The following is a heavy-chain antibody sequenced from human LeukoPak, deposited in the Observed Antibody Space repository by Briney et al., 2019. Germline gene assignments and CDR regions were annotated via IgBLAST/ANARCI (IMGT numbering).Heavy chain of an antibody. CDR2: ISYDGSNK. D-gene: IGHD3-10*01. J-gene: IGHJ4*02. CDR3: ARGMGSGWYFDY. CDR1: GSTFSTYA. V-gene: IGHV3-30*04. Sequence: GGSLRLSCAASGSTFSTYAMHWVRQAPGKGLEWVAVISYDGSNKYYADSVKGRFTISRDNSKNTLYLQMSSLRAEDTAVYYCARGMGSGWYFDYWGQGTLVTVSS.